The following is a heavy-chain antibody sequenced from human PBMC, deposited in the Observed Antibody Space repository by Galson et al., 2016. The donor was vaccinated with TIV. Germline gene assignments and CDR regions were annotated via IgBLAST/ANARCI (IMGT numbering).Heavy chain of an antibody. CDR3: ARGFGVLTGNYLPKDFDY. Sequence: SVKVSCKASGYKFIGYHVHWVRQAHGQGLEWMGWIKPNRGDTNVAQKFRGRVTMARDTSITTAYLELSGLRSDDTAVYYCARGFGVLTGNYLPKDFDYWGQGTLVTVSS. D-gene: IGHD3-9*01. J-gene: IGHJ4*02. V-gene: IGHV1-2*02. CDR2: IKPNRGDT. CDR1: GYKFIGYH.